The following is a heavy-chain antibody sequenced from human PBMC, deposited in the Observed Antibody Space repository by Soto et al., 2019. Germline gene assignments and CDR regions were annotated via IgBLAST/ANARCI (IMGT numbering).Heavy chain of an antibody. CDR1: GGSGGGVGDC. Sequence: GGSGGGVGDCWTWIRPPPGNGLECVLPISFSRRTNYIPSLESRVTISLDTSKHQFSLSLTSVTAAATAVYYCARGRPRDGYNSGHSDFDIWGQGTMVTV. D-gene: IGHD5-12*01. CDR3: ARGRPRDGYNSGHSDFDI. V-gene: IGHV4-61*08. J-gene: IGHJ3*02. CDR2: ISFSRRT.